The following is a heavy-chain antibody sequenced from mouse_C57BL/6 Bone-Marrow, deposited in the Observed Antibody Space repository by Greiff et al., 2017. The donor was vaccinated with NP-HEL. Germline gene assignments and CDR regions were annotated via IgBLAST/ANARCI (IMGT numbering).Heavy chain of an antibody. J-gene: IGHJ1*03. V-gene: IGHV1-53*01. D-gene: IGHD1-1*01. CDR2: INPSNGGT. CDR1: GYTFTSYW. Sequence: VQLQQPGTELVKPGASVKLSCKASGYTFTSYWMHWVKQRPGQGLEWIGNINPSNGGTNYNAKFKSKATLTVDKSSSTAYMQLSSLTSEDSAVYYCARGIPYYYGSSPWYFDVWGTGTTVTVSS. CDR3: ARGIPYYYGSSPWYFDV.